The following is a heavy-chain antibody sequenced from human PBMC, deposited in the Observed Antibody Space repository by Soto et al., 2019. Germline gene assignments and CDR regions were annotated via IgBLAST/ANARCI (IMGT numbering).Heavy chain of an antibody. Sequence: SETLSLTCTVSGGSISSYYWSWIRQPAGKGLEWIGRIYTSGSTNYNPSLKSRVTMSVDTSKNQFSLKLSSVTTADTAVYYCARSAARRVTGGAFDIWGQGTMVTVSS. CDR1: GGSISSYY. D-gene: IGHD5-18*01. CDR2: IYTSGST. J-gene: IGHJ3*02. CDR3: ARSAARRVTGGAFDI. V-gene: IGHV4-4*07.